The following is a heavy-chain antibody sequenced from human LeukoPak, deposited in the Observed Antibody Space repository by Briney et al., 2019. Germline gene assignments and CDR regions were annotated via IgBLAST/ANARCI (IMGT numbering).Heavy chain of an antibody. CDR2: IYPGDSDT. D-gene: IGHD5-24*01. CDR3: ARHRDGYKFDAFDI. J-gene: IGHJ3*02. CDR1: GYSFTSYW. V-gene: IGHV5-51*01. Sequence: GESLQISCQGSGYSFTSYWIGWVRQLPGKGLEWMGIIYPGDSDTRYSPSFQGQVTISADKSISTAYLQWSSLKASDTAMYYCARHRDGYKFDAFDIWGQGTMVTVSS.